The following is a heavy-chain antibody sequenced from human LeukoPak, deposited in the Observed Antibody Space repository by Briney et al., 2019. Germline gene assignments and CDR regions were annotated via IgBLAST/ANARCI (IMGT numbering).Heavy chain of an antibody. D-gene: IGHD6-13*01. CDR3: ARDASDYGRDSSSWFDY. V-gene: IGHV5-10-1*01. J-gene: IGHJ4*02. CDR1: GYTFTNYW. CDR2: IDPSDSYT. Sequence: GESLKISCKGSGYTFTNYWITWVRQMPGKGLEWMGRIDPSDSYTNYSPSFQGHVTISVDRSTSTAYLQWSSLKASDTAIYYCARDASDYGRDSSSWFDYWGQGTLVTVSS.